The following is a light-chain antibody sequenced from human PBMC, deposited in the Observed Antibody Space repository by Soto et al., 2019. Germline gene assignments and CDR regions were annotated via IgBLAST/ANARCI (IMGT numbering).Light chain of an antibody. CDR1: SSDVGGYNY. J-gene: IGLJ7*01. CDR2: EVS. V-gene: IGLV2-14*01. Sequence: QSALTQPASVSGSPGQSITISCIGTSSDVGGYNYVSWYQQHPGKAPKLMIYEVSNRPSGVSNRFSGSKSGNTASLTISGLQAADEADYYCSSYTSSSSAVFGGGTQLTVL. CDR3: SSYTSSSSAV.